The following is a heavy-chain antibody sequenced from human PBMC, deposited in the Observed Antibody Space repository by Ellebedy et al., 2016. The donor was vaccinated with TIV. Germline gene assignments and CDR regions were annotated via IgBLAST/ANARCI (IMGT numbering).Heavy chain of an antibody. CDR2: INHSGST. CDR3: ATAVAATMFAFWFDP. D-gene: IGHD6-19*01. CDR1: GGSFSGYY. J-gene: IGHJ5*02. Sequence: SETLSLXXAVYGGSFSGYYWSWIRQPPGKGLEWIGEINHSGSTNYNPSLKSRVTISVDTSKNQFSLKLSSVTAADTAVYYCATAVAATMFAFWFDPWGQGTLVTVSS. V-gene: IGHV4-34*01.